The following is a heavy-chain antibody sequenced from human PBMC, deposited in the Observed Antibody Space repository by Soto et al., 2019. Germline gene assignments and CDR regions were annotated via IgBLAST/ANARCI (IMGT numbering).Heavy chain of an antibody. Sequence: QVQLQESGPGLVKPSETLSLTCTVSGGSISSYYWSWIRQPPGKGLEWIGYIYYSGSTNYNPSLKSRVTISVDTSNIPFSLKLSSVTAADTAVYYCAGPADDDYGDHGAFDIWGQGTMVTVSS. CDR2: IYYSGST. V-gene: IGHV4-59*08. D-gene: IGHD4-17*01. J-gene: IGHJ3*02. CDR3: AGPADDDYGDHGAFDI. CDR1: GGSISSYY.